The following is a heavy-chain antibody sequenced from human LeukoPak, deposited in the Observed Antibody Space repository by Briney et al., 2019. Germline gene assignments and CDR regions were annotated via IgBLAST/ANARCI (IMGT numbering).Heavy chain of an antibody. CDR3: ATHSGNYPRGYFDY. V-gene: IGHV3-33*01. D-gene: IGHD1-26*01. Sequence: PGGSLRLSCAASGFTFSGHGMHWVRQAPGKGLEWVAVIWYDGSNKYYADSVKGRFTISRDNSKNRLYLQMSSLRAEDTAVYYCATHSGNYPRGYFDYWGQGTLVTVSS. CDR1: GFTFSGHG. J-gene: IGHJ4*02. CDR2: IWYDGSNK.